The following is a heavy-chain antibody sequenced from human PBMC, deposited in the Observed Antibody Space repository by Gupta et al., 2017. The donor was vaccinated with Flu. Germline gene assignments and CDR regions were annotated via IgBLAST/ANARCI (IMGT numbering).Heavy chain of an antibody. J-gene: IGHJ4*02. D-gene: IGHD3-22*01. CDR3: ARRDRKVVADNYFDY. CDR1: GYNFANYW. Sequence: EVPLVQSGAEVKKPGESVKISCKASGYNFANYWIAWVSKMPGKGLEWMGIIYPGDSDTRYSPSFQGQVTMSADRSIKTAYLQWGSLNASDTAMYYCARRDRKVVADNYFDYWGRGALVTVSS. CDR2: IYPGDSDT. V-gene: IGHV5-51*01.